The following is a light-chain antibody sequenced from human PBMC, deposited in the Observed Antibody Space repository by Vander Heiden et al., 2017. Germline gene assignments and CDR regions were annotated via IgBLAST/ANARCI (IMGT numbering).Light chain of an antibody. V-gene: IGKV1-8*01. CDR2: AAS. Sequence: AIRMTQSPSSLSASAGDRVTITCRASQGISSYLAWYQQKPGKAPKLLIYAASTLQSGVPSRFSGSGSGTDFTLTISSLQSEDFATYCCQQYYRNPRTFGEGTKVEIK. J-gene: IGKJ4*02. CDR1: QGISSY. CDR3: QQYYRNPRT.